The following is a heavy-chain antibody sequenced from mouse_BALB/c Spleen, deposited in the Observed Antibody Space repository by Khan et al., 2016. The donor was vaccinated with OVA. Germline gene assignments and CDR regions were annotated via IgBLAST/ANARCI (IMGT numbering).Heavy chain of an antibody. CDR2: IDPGSSTI. Sequence: EVQLQESGGGLVKPGGSLILSCAASGFDFSRYWMSWVREAPGKGQEWIGGIDPGSSTIKYKPYLKGKFIISRDNANNTLYLQMRKVRSEDTVFYYGARLERYGQHANWGQGTLVTVSA. J-gene: IGHJ3*01. CDR1: GFDFSRYW. D-gene: IGHD2-14*01. CDR3: ARLERYGQHAN. V-gene: IGHV4-2*02.